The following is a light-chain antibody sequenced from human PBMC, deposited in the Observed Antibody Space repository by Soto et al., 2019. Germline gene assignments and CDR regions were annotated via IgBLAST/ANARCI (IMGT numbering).Light chain of an antibody. CDR1: QSVSSN. CDR2: GAS. J-gene: IGKJ1*01. Sequence: EIVMTQSPATLSVSPGEIATLSCRASQSVSSNLAWYQHKPGQAPRLLIYGASTRDTGIPARFSGSRSGTEFTLTTSSLQSEYFAVYYCQQYKNWLGTFAQGTKVEIK. V-gene: IGKV3D-15*01. CDR3: QQYKNWLGT.